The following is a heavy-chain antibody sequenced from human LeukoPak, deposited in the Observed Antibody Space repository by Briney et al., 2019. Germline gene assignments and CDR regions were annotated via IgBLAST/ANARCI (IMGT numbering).Heavy chain of an antibody. CDR2: IYYSGST. J-gene: IGHJ6*03. V-gene: IGHV4-59*01. Sequence: SETLSLTCTVSGGSISSYYWSWIRQPPGKGLEWIGYIYYSGSTNYNPSLKSRVTISVDTSKNQFSLKLSSVTAADTAVYYCARAKPDLTYYYYYYMDVWGKGTTVTVSS. CDR1: GGSISSYY. D-gene: IGHD4/OR15-4a*01. CDR3: ARAKPDLTYYYYYYMDV.